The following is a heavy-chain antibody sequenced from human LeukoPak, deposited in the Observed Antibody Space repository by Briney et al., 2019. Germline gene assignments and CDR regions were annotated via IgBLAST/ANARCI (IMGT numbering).Heavy chain of an antibody. CDR3: ARKYYYGSGSFDY. V-gene: IGHV3-23*01. D-gene: IGHD3-10*01. CDR2: ISSSGGST. Sequence: PGGSLRLSCAASGFTFSSYAMSWVRQAPGKGLEWVSAISSSGGSTYYADSVKGRFTISRDNSKNTLYLQMNSLRAEDTAVYYCARKYYYGSGSFDYWGQGTLVTVSS. J-gene: IGHJ4*02. CDR1: GFTFSSYA.